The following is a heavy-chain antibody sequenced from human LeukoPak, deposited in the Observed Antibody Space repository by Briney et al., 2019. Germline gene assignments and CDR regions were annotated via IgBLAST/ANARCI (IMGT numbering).Heavy chain of an antibody. V-gene: IGHV3-23*01. D-gene: IGHD3-22*01. CDR1: GFTFSSYA. J-gene: IGHJ4*02. CDR3: ACHYDSTGYSVLGY. Sequence: GGSLRLSCAASGFTFSSYAMSWVRQAPGKGLEWVSTISGPGISTYSAASVKGRFTISRDSSKNTLYLQMDSLRAEDTAIYYCACHYDSTGYSVLGYWGQGTLVTVSS. CDR2: ISGPGIST.